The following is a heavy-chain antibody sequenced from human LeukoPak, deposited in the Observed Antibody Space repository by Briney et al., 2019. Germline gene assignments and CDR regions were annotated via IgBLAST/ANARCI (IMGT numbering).Heavy chain of an antibody. Sequence: GASVTVSCKASGYTFTNYGISWVRQAPGQGLEWMGIINPSGGSTSYAQKFQGRVTMTRDTSTSTVYMELSSLRSEDTAVYYCARGVSDYGGKWIDYWGQGTLVTVSS. J-gene: IGHJ4*02. V-gene: IGHV1-46*01. D-gene: IGHD4-23*01. CDR1: GYTFTNYG. CDR2: INPSGGST. CDR3: ARGVSDYGGKWIDY.